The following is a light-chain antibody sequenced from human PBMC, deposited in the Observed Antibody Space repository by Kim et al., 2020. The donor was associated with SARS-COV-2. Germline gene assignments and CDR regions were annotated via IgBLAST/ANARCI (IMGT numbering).Light chain of an antibody. CDR3: QQYNNWLT. Sequence: EIVMTQSPATLSVSPGERATLSCRASQSVSSNLAWYQQKPGQAPRLLIYGASIRATGIPARFSGSGSGTEFTLTISSLQPEDFAVYYCQQYNNWLTFGGGTKVDIK. J-gene: IGKJ4*01. CDR1: QSVSSN. CDR2: GAS. V-gene: IGKV3D-15*01.